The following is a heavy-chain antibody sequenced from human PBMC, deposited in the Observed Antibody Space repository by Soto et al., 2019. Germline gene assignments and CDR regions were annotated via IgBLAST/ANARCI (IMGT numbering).Heavy chain of an antibody. J-gene: IGHJ6*02. D-gene: IGHD3-10*01. CDR2: IYSGGST. CDR3: ARDMVRGMDV. Sequence: PWLLLRLRWAVAGVTVIGNCVSWVRQAPGKGLEWVSVIYSGGSTYYADSVKGRFTISRDNSKNTLYLQMNSLRAEDTAVYYCARDMVRGMDVWGQGTTVTVSS. CDR1: GVTVIGNC. V-gene: IGHV3-66*01.